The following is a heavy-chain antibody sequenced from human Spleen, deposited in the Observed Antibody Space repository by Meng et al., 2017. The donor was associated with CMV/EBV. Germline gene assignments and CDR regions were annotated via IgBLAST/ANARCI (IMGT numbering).Heavy chain of an antibody. D-gene: IGHD2-2*01. J-gene: IGHJ6*02. Sequence: GESLKISCAASGFTFSGYSMNWVRQAPGKGLEWVSTITSSSSYMYYADSVKGRFTISRDNAKNSLHLQMNSLRAEDTAVYYCARVLIPAAHYYYGMDVWGQGTTVTVSS. CDR1: GFTFSGYS. CDR3: ARVLIPAAHYYYGMDV. V-gene: IGHV3-21*01. CDR2: ITSSSSYM.